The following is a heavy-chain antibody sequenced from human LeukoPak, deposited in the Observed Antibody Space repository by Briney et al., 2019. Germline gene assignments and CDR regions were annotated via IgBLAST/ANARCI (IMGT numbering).Heavy chain of an antibody. Sequence: LVASVKVSCKASGYTFTSYYMHWVRQAPGQGLEWMGIINPSGGSTSYAQKFQGRVTMTRDMSTSTVYMELSSLRSEDTALYYCASNPGTVAGTELDYWGQGTLVTVSS. CDR1: GYTFTSYY. CDR3: ASNPGTVAGTELDY. V-gene: IGHV1-46*01. CDR2: INPSGGST. J-gene: IGHJ4*02. D-gene: IGHD6-19*01.